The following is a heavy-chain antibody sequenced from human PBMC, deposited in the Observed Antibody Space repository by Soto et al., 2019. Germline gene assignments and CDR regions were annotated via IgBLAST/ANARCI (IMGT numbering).Heavy chain of an antibody. CDR1: GGSVNSGSYY. CDR2: ISYSGST. J-gene: IGHJ5*02. D-gene: IGHD3-16*01. Sequence: SETLSLTCTVSGGSVNSGSYYWNWIRQPPGKGLEWIGYISYSGSTNYNPSLNRRVTISLDTSKNQFSMRLSSVTAADSAVYYCAGLRLGEGFDPWGQGTRVTVSS. V-gene: IGHV4-61*01. CDR3: AGLRLGEGFDP.